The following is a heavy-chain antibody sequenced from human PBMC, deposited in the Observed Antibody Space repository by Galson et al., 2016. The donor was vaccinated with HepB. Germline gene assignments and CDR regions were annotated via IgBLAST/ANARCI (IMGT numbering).Heavy chain of an antibody. J-gene: IGHJ3*02. CDR3: ARWGTYSEKHAFDI. CDR2: IHYSGSS. V-gene: IGHV4-61*01. CDR1: GGSVRSPSYY. D-gene: IGHD3-16*01. Sequence: SETLSLTCTVSGGSVRSPSYYWTWIRQPPGKGLEWIGYIHYSGSSKCNPPLKNRVTMSVDTSKNQFSLRLSSVTAADTAVYYCARWGTYSEKHAFDIWGQGTMVTVSS.